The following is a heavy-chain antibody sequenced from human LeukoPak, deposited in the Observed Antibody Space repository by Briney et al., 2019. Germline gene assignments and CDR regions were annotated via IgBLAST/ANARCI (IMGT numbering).Heavy chain of an antibody. CDR2: IKQDGSEK. CDR3: AREVAYYYDSSGYYLDY. Sequence: AGGSLRLSCAASGFTFSSYWMIWVRQAPGKGLEWVANIKQDGSEKYYVDSVKGRFTISRDNAKNPLYLQMNSLRAEDTAVYYCAREVAYYYDSSGYYLDYWGQGTLVTVSS. D-gene: IGHD3-22*01. V-gene: IGHV3-7*01. CDR1: GFTFSSYW. J-gene: IGHJ4*02.